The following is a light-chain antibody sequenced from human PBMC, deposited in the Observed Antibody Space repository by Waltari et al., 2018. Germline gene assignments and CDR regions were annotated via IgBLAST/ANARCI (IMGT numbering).Light chain of an antibody. V-gene: IGKV4-1*01. CDR1: QSVLYSSNSQNY. CDR3: QQSYSIPLFT. CDR2: WAS. J-gene: IGKJ3*01. Sequence: DIVMTQSPDSLAVSLGERVTINCKSSQSVLYSSNSQNYLAWYQQKPGQPPKLLIYWASARESGVPDRFSGSESRTDFTLTISSLQSEDFATYHCQQSYSIPLFTFGPGTRVDV.